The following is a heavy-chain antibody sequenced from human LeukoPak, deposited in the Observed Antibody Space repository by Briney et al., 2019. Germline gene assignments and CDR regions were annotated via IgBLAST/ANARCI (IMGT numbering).Heavy chain of an antibody. CDR2: ISYSGST. CDR3: ARLAVGSPFDY. J-gene: IGHJ4*02. V-gene: IGHV4-39*01. Sequence: PSETLSLTCSVSGGSIGSTTFYWGWIRQPPDKGLEYIGAISYSGSTYYNPSLKSRVTISVDTSKNQFSLKLSSVTAADTAVYCCARLAVGSPFDYWGQGTLVTVSS. CDR1: GGSIGSTTFY. D-gene: IGHD3-10*01.